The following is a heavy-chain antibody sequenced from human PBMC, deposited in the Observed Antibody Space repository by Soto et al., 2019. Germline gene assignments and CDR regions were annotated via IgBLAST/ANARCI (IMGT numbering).Heavy chain of an antibody. V-gene: IGHV3-30*18. CDR2: ISYDGSNK. CDR3: AKDGHYDSSGYYYDFDY. D-gene: IGHD3-22*01. J-gene: IGHJ4*02. CDR1: GFTFRSYG. Sequence: ESGGGVVQPGRSLRLSCAASGFTFRSYGMHWVRQAPGKGLEWVAVISYDGSNKYYADPVKGRFTISRDNSKNTLYLQMNSLRAEDTAVYYCAKDGHYDSSGYYYDFDYWGQGTLVTVSS.